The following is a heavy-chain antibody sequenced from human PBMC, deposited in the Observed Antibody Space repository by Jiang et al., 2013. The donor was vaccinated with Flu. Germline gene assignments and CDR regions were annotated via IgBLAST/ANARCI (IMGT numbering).Heavy chain of an antibody. CDR3: AREKPDRTYVHSYGMDV. D-gene: IGHD3-16*01. CDR2: ISITSKYI. CDR1: GFTFNTYT. Sequence: VQLLESGGGLVTPGGSLRLSCAASGFTFNTYTMNWVRQAPGKGLEWVSSISITSKYIYYGDSVKGRFTISRDNARNLLFLQMDSLRAEDTAVYYCAREKPDRTYVHSYGMDVWGQGTTVTVSS. J-gene: IGHJ6*02. V-gene: IGHV3-21*01.